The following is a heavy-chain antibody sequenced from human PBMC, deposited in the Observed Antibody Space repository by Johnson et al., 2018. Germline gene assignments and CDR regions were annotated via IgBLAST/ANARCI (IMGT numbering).Heavy chain of an antibody. D-gene: IGHD6-13*01. CDR1: GFTFSSYG. J-gene: IGHJ3*02. CDR3: AKAPYSSSPGAFDI. Sequence: VQLVEAGGGVVQPGRSLRLSCAASGFTFSSYGMHWVRQAPGKGLEGVAVISYDGSNKYYADSVKGRFTISRDNSKNTLYLQMNSLRAEDTAVYYCAKAPYSSSPGAFDIWGQGTMVTVSS. CDR2: ISYDGSNK. V-gene: IGHV3-30*18.